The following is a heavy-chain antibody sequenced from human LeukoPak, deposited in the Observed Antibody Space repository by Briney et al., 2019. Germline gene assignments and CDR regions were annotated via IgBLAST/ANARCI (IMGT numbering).Heavy chain of an antibody. CDR2: IYTSGST. CDR3: ARWTSSSWYRFDY. V-gene: IGHV4-4*07. J-gene: IGHJ4*02. Sequence: SETLSLTCTVSGGSISSNYWSWIRQPAGRGLEWIGRIYTSGSTSYNPSLESRVTMSVDTSKNQFSLNLRSVTAADTAVYYCARWTSSSWYRFDYWGQVTLVTVSS. CDR1: GGSISSNY. D-gene: IGHD6-13*01.